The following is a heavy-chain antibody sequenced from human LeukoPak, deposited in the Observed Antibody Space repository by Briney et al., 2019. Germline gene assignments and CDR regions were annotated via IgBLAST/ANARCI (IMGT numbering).Heavy chain of an antibody. CDR3: ARGYPYGYYYYYGMDV. V-gene: IGHV4-31*03. J-gene: IGHJ6*04. CDR2: IFYSGST. Sequence: SETLSPTCTVSDGSISSGGYYWIWIRQHPGKGLEWIGYIFYSGSTYYNPSLKSRVTISVDTSKNQFSLRLSSVTAADTAVYYCARGYPYGYYYYYGMDVWGKGTTVTVSS. CDR1: DGSISSGGYY. D-gene: IGHD4-17*01.